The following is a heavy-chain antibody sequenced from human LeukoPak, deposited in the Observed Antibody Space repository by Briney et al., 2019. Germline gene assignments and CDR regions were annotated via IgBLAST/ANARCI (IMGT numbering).Heavy chain of an antibody. D-gene: IGHD2-2*01. CDR2: INPSGGST. CDR1: GYTFTSYY. CDR3: ARSCSSTSCTPVSYYYYYYMDV. Sequence: ASVKVSCKASGYTFTSYYMHWVRQAPGQGLEWMGIINPSGGSTSYAQKFQGRVTMTRDMSTSTVYMELSSLRYEDTAVYYCARSCSSTSCTPVSYYYYYYMDVWGKGTTVTVSS. V-gene: IGHV1-46*01. J-gene: IGHJ6*03.